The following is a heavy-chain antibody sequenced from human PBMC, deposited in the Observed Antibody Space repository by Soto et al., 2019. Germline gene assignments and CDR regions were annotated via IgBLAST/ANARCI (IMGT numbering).Heavy chain of an antibody. CDR1: GHTFTSYA. J-gene: IGHJ6*03. D-gene: IGHD6-19*01. V-gene: IGHV1-3*01. CDR3: ARGGSGWYAAYYYMDI. Sequence: GASVKVSCKASGHTFTSYAMHWVRQAPGQRLEWMGWINAGNGDTNSAQKFQDRVTMTTDTSTSTAYMELRSLRFEDTAVYYCARGGSGWYAAYYYMDIWGKGTTVTVSS. CDR2: INAGNGDT.